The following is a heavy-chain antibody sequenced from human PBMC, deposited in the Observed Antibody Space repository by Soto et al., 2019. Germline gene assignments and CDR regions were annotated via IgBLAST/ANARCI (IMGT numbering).Heavy chain of an antibody. CDR3: ARFGYYDSSTLDY. D-gene: IGHD3-22*01. CDR2: IYYTGST. CDR1: GGSISSYY. Sequence: PSETLSLTCTVSGGSISSYYWNWIRQPPGKGLEWIGYIYYTGSTKYNPSLESRITMSVDRSKNQFSLTLSSVTAADTAVYYCARFGYYDSSTLDYWGQGALVTVSS. J-gene: IGHJ4*02. V-gene: IGHV4-59*01.